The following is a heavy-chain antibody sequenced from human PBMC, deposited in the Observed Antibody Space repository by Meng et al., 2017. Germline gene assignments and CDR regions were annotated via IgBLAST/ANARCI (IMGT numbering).Heavy chain of an antibody. D-gene: IGHD3-10*01. CDR1: GYTFTSYA. J-gene: IGHJ4*02. V-gene: IGHV7-4-1*02. CDR2: INTNTGNP. Sequence: QVELVQAGSELTKPGASVKVSCKASGYTFTSYAMNWVRQAPGQGLEWMGWINTNTGNPTYAQGFTGRFVFSLDTSVSTAYLQISSLKAEDTAVYYCARDAGITMVRGVIIGYWGQGTLVTVSS. CDR3: ARDAGITMVRGVIIGY.